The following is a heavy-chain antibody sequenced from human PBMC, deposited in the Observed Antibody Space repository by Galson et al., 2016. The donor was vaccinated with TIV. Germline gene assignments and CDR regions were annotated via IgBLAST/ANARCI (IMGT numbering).Heavy chain of an antibody. CDR3: ARFWSGYFDY. CDR2: ILTGGTIM. V-gene: IGHV3-11*01. D-gene: IGHD3-3*01. J-gene: IGHJ4*02. Sequence: SLRLSCAASGFTFRDYYMSWIRQAPGKGLEWISNILTGGTIMYYADSVKGRFTSSRDNAKNSLYLQMNSLSAEDTAVYYCARFWSGYFDYWGQGILVTVSS. CDR1: GFTFRDYY.